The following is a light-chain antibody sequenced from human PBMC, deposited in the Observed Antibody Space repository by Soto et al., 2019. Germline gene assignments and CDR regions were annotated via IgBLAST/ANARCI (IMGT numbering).Light chain of an antibody. V-gene: IGLV1-40*01. Sequence: QSVLTQPPSVSGAPGQRVTISCTGSSSNIGAGYDVHWYQQLPGTAPKLFIYANNKRPSGVPDRFSGSKSGTSASLAISGLQAEDEADYYCQSYDSSLSASVFGGGTQLTVL. CDR1: SSNIGAGYD. CDR2: ANN. CDR3: QSYDSSLSASV. J-gene: IGLJ3*02.